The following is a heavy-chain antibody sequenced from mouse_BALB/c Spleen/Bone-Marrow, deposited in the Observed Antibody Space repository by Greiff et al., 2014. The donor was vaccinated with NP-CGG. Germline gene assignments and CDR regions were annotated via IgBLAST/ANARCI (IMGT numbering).Heavy chain of an antibody. D-gene: IGHD1-1*01. Sequence: DVKLVESGGGLVQPGGSRKLSCAASGFTFSSFGIRWVRQAPEKGLEWVAYISSDSSTIYYADTVKGRFTISRDNPKNTLFLQMTSLRSEDTAMYYCARSNYVGYYAMDYWGQGTSVTVSS. J-gene: IGHJ4*01. CDR2: ISSDSSTI. CDR1: GFTFSSFG. CDR3: ARSNYVGYYAMDY. V-gene: IGHV5-17*02.